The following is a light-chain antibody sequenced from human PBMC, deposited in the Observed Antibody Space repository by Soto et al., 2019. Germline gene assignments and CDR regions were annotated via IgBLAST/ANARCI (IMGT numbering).Light chain of an antibody. Sequence: QSVLTQPASVSGSPGQSITISCTGTSSDVGSYNLVSWYQQHPGKAPKLMIYEVSKRPSGVSNRFSGSKSGNTASLTISVLQAEDEADYYCCSYAGSSTIYVFGTGTKVTVL. CDR1: SSDVGSYNL. V-gene: IGLV2-23*02. CDR2: EVS. J-gene: IGLJ1*01. CDR3: CSYAGSSTIYV.